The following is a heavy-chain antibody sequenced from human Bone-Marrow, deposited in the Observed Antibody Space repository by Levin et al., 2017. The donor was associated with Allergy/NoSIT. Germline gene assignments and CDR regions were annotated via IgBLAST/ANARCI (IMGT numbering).Heavy chain of an antibody. CDR3: ARPISASSGFFTFDN. Sequence: RASETLSLTCTVSGGSISSSKYWGWVRQSPGKGLEWIGSLYYRGNIYYHPSLESRVSISTDTSKNQFSLRLRSVTAADTALYFCARPISASSGFFTFDNWGQGTLVIVSS. J-gene: IGHJ4*02. V-gene: IGHV4-39*01. CDR1: GGSISSSKY. D-gene: IGHD3-22*01. CDR2: LYYRGNI.